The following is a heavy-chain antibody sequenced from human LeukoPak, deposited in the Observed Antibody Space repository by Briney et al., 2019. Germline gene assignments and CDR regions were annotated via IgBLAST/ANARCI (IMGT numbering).Heavy chain of an antibody. V-gene: IGHV3-33*08. J-gene: IGHJ4*02. CDR3: ARDDDTTGRYSRFGY. Sequence: PGGSLRLSCAASGFTFSSYAMSWVRQAPGKGLEWVAVMWSDGTKKYYADSVKGRFTVSRDTSKHTLYLQMSSLRAEDTAVYFCARDDDTTGRYSRFGYWGQGTLVTVSS. CDR1: GFTFSSYA. D-gene: IGHD3-22*01. CDR2: MWSDGTKK.